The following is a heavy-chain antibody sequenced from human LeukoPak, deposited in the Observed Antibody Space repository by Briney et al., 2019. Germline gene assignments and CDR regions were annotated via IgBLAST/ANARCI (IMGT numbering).Heavy chain of an antibody. V-gene: IGHV3-48*01. Sequence: GGSLRLSCAAPGFTLRSYSMNWVRQAPGKGLEWVSSITSSSGSIYYADSVRGRFAIPRDNAENSLYLQMNSLRAEDTAVYYCARGLQQLVRGFNFYFMDVWGKGTTVTVSS. CDR3: ARGLQQLVRGFNFYFMDV. CDR2: ITSSSGSI. CDR1: GFTLRSYS. J-gene: IGHJ6*03. D-gene: IGHD6-13*01.